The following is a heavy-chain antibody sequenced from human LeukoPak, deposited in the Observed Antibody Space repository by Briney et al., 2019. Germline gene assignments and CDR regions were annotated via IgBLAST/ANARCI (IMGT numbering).Heavy chain of an antibody. CDR3: ARERRESGYDY. D-gene: IGHD3-3*01. V-gene: IGHV4-34*01. CDR2: INHSGST. CDR1: GGSFSGYY. Sequence: SETLSLTCAVYGGSFSGYYWSWIRQPPGKGLEWIGEINHSGSTNYNPSLKSRVTISVDTSKNQFSLKLSSVTAADTAVYYCARERRESGYDYWGQGTLVTVSS. J-gene: IGHJ4*02.